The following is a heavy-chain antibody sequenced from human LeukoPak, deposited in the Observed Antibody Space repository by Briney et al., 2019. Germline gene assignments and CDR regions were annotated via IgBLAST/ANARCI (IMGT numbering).Heavy chain of an antibody. CDR2: INPNSGGT. J-gene: IGHJ4*02. D-gene: IGHD6-13*01. CDR1: GYTFTGYY. V-gene: IGHV1-2*06. Sequence: ASVKVSCKASGYTFTGYYMHWVRQAPGQGLEWMGRINPNSGGTNYAQKFQGRVTMTRDTSISTAYMELSRLRSDDTAVYYCARARYRGAAAGNYFDYWGQGTLVTVSS. CDR3: ARARYRGAAAGNYFDY.